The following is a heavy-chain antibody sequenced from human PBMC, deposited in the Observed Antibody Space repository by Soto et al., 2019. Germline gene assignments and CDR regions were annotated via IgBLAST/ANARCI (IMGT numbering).Heavy chain of an antibody. CDR2: IYYSGST. CDR1: GGSISSYY. V-gene: IGHV4-59*01. CDR3: ARDRVVPAAHYGMDV. J-gene: IGHJ6*02. Sequence: QVQLQESGPGLVKPSETLSLTCTVSGGSISSYYWSWIRQPPGKGLEWIGYIYYSGSTNYNPSLKRRVTISVDTSKNQFSLKLSSVTAADTAVYYCARDRVVPAAHYGMDVWGQGTTVTVPS. D-gene: IGHD2-2*01.